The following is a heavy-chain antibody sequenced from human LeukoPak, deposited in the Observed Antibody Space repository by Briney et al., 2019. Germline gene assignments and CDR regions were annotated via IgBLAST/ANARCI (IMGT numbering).Heavy chain of an antibody. CDR1: GGPINSYY. CDR3: ARKGISAVAGAFDI. D-gene: IGHD6-19*01. J-gene: IGHJ3*02. CDR2: IYTSGNT. Sequence: SETLSLTCTVSGGPINSYYWSWIRQPAGKGLEWIGRIYTSGNTNYNPSLKSRVTLSVDTSKNQFSLRLTSVTAADTAVYYCARKGISAVAGAFDIWGQGTMVTVSS. V-gene: IGHV4-4*07.